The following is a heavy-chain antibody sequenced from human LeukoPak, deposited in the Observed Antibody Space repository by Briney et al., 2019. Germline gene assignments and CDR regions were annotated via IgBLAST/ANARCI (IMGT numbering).Heavy chain of an antibody. CDR1: GYTFTGYY. Sequence: ASVKVSCKASGYTFTGYYMHWVRQAPGQELEWMGWINPNSGGTNYAQKFQGWVTMTRDTSISTAYMELSRLRSDDTAVYYCARSYGDSDFDYWGQGTLVTVSS. CDR3: ARSYGDSDFDY. D-gene: IGHD4-17*01. V-gene: IGHV1-2*04. J-gene: IGHJ4*02. CDR2: INPNSGGT.